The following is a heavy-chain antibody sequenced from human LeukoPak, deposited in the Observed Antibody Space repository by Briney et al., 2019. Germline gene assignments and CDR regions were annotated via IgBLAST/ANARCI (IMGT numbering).Heavy chain of an antibody. CDR1: GFTFSSYC. V-gene: IGHV3-21*01. D-gene: IGHD3-9*01. J-gene: IGHJ3*01. CDR2: IGSSSSYI. CDR3: ARAPRYFDWSNGFDL. Sequence: PGGSLRLSCGASGFTFSSYCMNWVRQAPGKGLEWVSSIGSSSSYIYYADSVKGRFTISRDNAKNSLYLQMSSLRAEDTAVYYCARAPRYFDWSNGFDLWGQGTMVTVSS.